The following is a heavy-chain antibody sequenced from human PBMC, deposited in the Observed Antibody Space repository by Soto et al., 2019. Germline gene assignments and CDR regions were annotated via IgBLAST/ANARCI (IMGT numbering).Heavy chain of an antibody. CDR3: ARDSMITFWGVIVKGAFDI. V-gene: IGHV4-4*07. J-gene: IGHJ3*02. CDR2: IYTSGST. Sequence: SETLSLICTVSGGSISSYYWSWIRQPAGKGLEWIGRIYTSGSTNYNPSLKSRVTMSVDTSKNQFSLKLSSVTAADTAVYYCARDSMITFWGVIVKGAFDIWGQGAMVTVSS. D-gene: IGHD3-16*02. CDR1: GGSISSYY.